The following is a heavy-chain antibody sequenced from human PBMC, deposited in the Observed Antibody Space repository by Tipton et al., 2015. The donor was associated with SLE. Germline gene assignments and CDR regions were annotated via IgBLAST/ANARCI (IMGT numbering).Heavy chain of an antibody. D-gene: IGHD3-16*01. CDR2: IYYSGST. Sequence: TLSLTCTVSGDSISNYYWSWIRQPPGKGLEWIGYIYYSGSTHYNPSLKSRVTISVDTSKNQFSLKLSSVTAADTAVYYCATGGFKFNNWFDPWGQGTLVTVSS. V-gene: IGHV4-59*12. CDR3: ATGGFKFNNWFDP. CDR1: GDSISNYY. J-gene: IGHJ5*02.